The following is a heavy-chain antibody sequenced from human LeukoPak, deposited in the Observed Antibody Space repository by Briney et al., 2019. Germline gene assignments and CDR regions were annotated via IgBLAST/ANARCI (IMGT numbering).Heavy chain of an antibody. J-gene: IGHJ3*02. CDR3: ASPIAVAGTPDAFDI. Sequence: PSETLSLTCTVSGGSISSSSYYWGWIRQPPGKGLEWIGSIYYSGSTYYNPSLKSRVTISVDTSKNQFSLKLSSVTAADTAVYYCASPIAVAGTPDAFDIWGQGTMVTVSS. V-gene: IGHV4-39*01. CDR1: GGSISSSSYY. CDR2: IYYSGST. D-gene: IGHD6-19*01.